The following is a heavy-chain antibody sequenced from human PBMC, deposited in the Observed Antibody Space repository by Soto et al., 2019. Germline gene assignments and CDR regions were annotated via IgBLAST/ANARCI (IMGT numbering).Heavy chain of an antibody. Sequence: QSGGSLRLSCVGSGFTFSNYGMHWVRQPPGKGLEWVALISDDGDKRYYADSVRGRLIISRDNSKDTLYLQMNSLGPDDTAVYFCAKARVRIVGANSFDYWGQGTPVTVSS. V-gene: IGHV3-30*18. D-gene: IGHD1-26*01. J-gene: IGHJ4*02. CDR1: GFTFSNYG. CDR2: ISDDGDKR. CDR3: AKARVRIVGANSFDY.